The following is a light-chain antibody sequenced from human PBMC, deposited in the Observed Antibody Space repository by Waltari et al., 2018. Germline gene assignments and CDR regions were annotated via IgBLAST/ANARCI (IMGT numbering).Light chain of an antibody. CDR2: EIS. V-gene: IGKV3-11*01. J-gene: IGKJ4*01. CDR3: HQRSNWPPT. Sequence: ETVLTQSPGTVSLSSGERATLSCRASQSVDGYLAWYQQKPGQPPRLLIYEISTRAADIPARFSGGGPVTDFTLTISSLEPEDSALYFCHQRSNWPPTFGGGTKVEIK. CDR1: QSVDGY.